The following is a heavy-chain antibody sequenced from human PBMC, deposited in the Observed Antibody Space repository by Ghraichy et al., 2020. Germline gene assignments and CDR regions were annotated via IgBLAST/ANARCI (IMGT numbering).Heavy chain of an antibody. Sequence: GGSLRLSCAASGFTVSSNYMSWVRQAPGKGLEWVSVIYSGGSTYYADSVKGRFTISRDNSKNTLYLQMNSLRAEDTAVYYCARVPFFDIVVVPAAMGGMDVWGQGTTFTVSS. V-gene: IGHV3-53*01. CDR2: IYSGGST. D-gene: IGHD2-2*01. J-gene: IGHJ6*02. CDR3: ARVPFFDIVVVPAAMGGMDV. CDR1: GFTVSSNY.